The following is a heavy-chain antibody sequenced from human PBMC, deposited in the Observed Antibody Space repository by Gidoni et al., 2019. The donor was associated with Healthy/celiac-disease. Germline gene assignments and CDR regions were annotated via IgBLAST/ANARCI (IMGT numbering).Heavy chain of an antibody. V-gene: IGHV3-23*01. Sequence: EVQTSESGGGVGKPGGSLRLSCAASGFTFISYAIGWGRQSPGKGLGWVSAISGSGGSTYYADSVKGRFTISRDNSKNTLYLQMNSLRAEDTAVYYCAKDLVGVEADFDYWGQGTLVTVSS. D-gene: IGHD3-16*01. CDR2: ISGSGGST. J-gene: IGHJ4*02. CDR3: AKDLVGVEADFDY. CDR1: GFTFISYA.